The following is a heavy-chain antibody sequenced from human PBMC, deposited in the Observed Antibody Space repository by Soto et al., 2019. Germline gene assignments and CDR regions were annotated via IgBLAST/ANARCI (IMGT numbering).Heavy chain of an antibody. CDR1: GYTFTVYY. CDR3: ARDLAKGGGSAGFDY. V-gene: IGHV1-2*02. D-gene: IGHD1-26*01. J-gene: IGHJ4*02. Sequence: ASVKVSCKASGYTFTVYYMHWVRQAPGQGLEWMGWINPKSGGTMYPQKFQGRVTMTWDTSISTAYMALTRLRSDDTAVYYCARDLAKGGGSAGFDYSGPGTLVIVSS. CDR2: INPKSGGT.